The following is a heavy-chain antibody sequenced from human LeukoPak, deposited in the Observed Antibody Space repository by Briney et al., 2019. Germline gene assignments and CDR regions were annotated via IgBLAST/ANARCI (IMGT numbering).Heavy chain of an antibody. CDR2: MFFTGDT. D-gene: IGHD4-23*01. J-gene: IGHJ4*02. Sequence: PSETLSLTCTVSGGSISSHYWAWLRQPPGKGLEWIGWMFFTGDTNYNPSLKSRVTISVDHSKNQSSLKLTSVTAADTAVYYCAKEGNDYGANSIDYWGQGTLVTVSS. CDR1: GGSISSHY. V-gene: IGHV4-59*11. CDR3: AKEGNDYGANSIDY.